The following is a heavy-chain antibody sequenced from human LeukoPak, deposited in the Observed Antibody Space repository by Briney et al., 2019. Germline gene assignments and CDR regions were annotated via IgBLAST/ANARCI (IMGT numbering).Heavy chain of an antibody. CDR2: ITGTGGST. V-gene: IGHV3-23*01. J-gene: IGHJ4*02. CDR1: GFSLSTYG. CDR3: AKDHGTAVAGFYY. D-gene: IGHD6-19*01. Sequence: GGSLRLSCAASGFSLSTYGVSWVRQPPGKGLERVSGITGTGGSTYYADSVRGRFTVSRVTSKNTLYLQMNSLRAEDTAIYYCAKDHGTAVAGFYYWGQGTLVTVSS.